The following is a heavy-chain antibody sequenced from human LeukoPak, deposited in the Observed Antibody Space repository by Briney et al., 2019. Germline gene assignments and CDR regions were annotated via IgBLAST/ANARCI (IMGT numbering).Heavy chain of an antibody. J-gene: IGHJ4*02. D-gene: IGHD3-16*02. CDR3: ARAQGVIPSYYFDY. CDR2: ISNEGSNK. Sequence: GGSLRLSCAASGFTFSTYAMHWVRQAPGKGLEWVTVISNEGSNKYYADSVKGRFTISRDNSKNTLYLQMDSLRTEDTAMYYCARAQGVIPSYYFDYWGPGTLVTVSS. V-gene: IGHV3-30-3*01. CDR1: GFTFSTYA.